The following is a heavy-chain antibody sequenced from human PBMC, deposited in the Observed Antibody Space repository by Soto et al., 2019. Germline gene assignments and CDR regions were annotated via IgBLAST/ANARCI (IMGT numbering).Heavy chain of an antibody. CDR2: IYYSGST. CDR1: GGSINSGYYY. Sequence: PSETLSLTCTVSGGSINSGYYYWSWIRQHPGKGLEWIGYIYYSGSTYYNPSLKSRVTISVDTSKNQFSLKLSSVTAADTAVYYCAREEVAYYGSGSYNWFDPWGQGTLVTVSS. CDR3: AREEVAYYGSGSYNWFDP. V-gene: IGHV4-31*03. D-gene: IGHD3-10*01. J-gene: IGHJ5*02.